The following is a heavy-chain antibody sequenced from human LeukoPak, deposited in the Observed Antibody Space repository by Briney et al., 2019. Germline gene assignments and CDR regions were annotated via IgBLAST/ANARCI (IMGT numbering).Heavy chain of an antibody. CDR3: ARVKLTAAGYYYYGMDV. Sequence: SETQSLTCAVYGGSFSGYYWSWIRQPPGKGLEWIGEINHSGSTNYNPSLKSRVTISVDTSKNQFSLKLSSVTAADTAVYYCARVKLTAAGYYYYGMDVWGQGTTVTVSS. V-gene: IGHV4-34*01. J-gene: IGHJ6*02. CDR1: GGSFSGYY. D-gene: IGHD6-13*01. CDR2: INHSGST.